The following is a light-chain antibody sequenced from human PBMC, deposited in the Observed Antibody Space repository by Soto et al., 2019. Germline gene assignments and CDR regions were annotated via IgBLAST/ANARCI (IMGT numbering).Light chain of an antibody. V-gene: IGKV3-20*01. CDR1: QAVSSIL. Sequence: EVVLTQSPGTLSLSPGERATLSCRASQAVSSILLAWYQQKPGQALRLLIYGASSRATGIPDRFSGSGSGTDFTLTVSRLEPEDFAVYYCQQHGTSPIFGGGTKVDIK. CDR3: QQHGTSPI. CDR2: GAS. J-gene: IGKJ4*01.